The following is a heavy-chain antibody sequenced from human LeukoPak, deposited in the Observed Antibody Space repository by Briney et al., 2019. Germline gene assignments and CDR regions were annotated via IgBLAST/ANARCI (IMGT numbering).Heavy chain of an antibody. CDR1: GFTFSSYG. CDR3: AKVPSSGWSL. J-gene: IGHJ1*01. V-gene: IGHV3-30*18. D-gene: IGHD6-19*01. Sequence: PGGSLRPSCAASGFTFSSYGMHWVRQAPGKGLEWVAVISYDGSNKYYADSVKGRFTISRDNSKNTLYLQMNSLRAEDTAVYYCAKVPSSGWSLWGQGTLVTVSS. CDR2: ISYDGSNK.